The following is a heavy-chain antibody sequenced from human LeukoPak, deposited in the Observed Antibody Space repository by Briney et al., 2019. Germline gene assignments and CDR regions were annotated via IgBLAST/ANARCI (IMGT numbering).Heavy chain of an antibody. J-gene: IGHJ4*02. CDR3: ARDGGSYGAVDY. V-gene: IGHV4-59*01. Sequence: SETLSLTCTVSGGSISSYYWSWIPQPPGKGLEWIGYIYYSGSTNYNPSLKSRVTISVDTSKNQFSLKLSSVTAADTAVYYCARDGGSYGAVDYWGQGTLVTASS. D-gene: IGHD4-17*01. CDR1: GGSISSYY. CDR2: IYYSGST.